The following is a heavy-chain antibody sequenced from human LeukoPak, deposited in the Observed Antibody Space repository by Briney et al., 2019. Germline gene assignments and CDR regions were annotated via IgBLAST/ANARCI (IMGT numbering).Heavy chain of an antibody. CDR1: GGSISSYY. CDR3: ARSFVVVTAADYFDY. CDR2: IYTSGRT. V-gene: IGHV4-4*07. D-gene: IGHD2-2*01. J-gene: IGHJ4*02. Sequence: SETLSLTCTVSGGSISSYYWSWIRQPAGKGLEWIGRIYTSGRTNYNPSLKSRVTMSVDTSKNQFSLKLSSVTAADTAVYYCARSFVVVTAADYFDYWGQGTLVTVSS.